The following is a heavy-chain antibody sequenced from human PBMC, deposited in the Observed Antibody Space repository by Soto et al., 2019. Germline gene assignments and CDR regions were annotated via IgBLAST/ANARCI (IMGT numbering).Heavy chain of an antibody. Sequence: LRLSCAASGFTFRTSWMYWVRQPPGKGLVWVSRINDDGSTTTYADSVKGRFTISRDNAKNTLFMQMDSLRAEDMGVYYCARGNYGPDYWGQGTLVTVSS. D-gene: IGHD3-10*01. V-gene: IGHV3-74*03. CDR1: GFTFRTSW. CDR2: INDDGSTT. J-gene: IGHJ4*02. CDR3: ARGNYGPDY.